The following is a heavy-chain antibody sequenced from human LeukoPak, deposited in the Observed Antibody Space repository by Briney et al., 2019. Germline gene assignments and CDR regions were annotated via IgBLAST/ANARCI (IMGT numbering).Heavy chain of an antibody. V-gene: IGHV3-15*01. Sequence: GGSLRLSCAASGFTFSNAWMSWVRQAPGKGLEWVGRIKSKTDGGTTDYAAPVKGRFTISRDDSKNTLYLQMNSLKTEDTAVYYCTTLHYDILTGPYWGQGTLVTVSS. J-gene: IGHJ4*02. D-gene: IGHD3-9*01. CDR2: IKSKTDGGTT. CDR1: GFTFSNAW. CDR3: TTLHYDILTGPY.